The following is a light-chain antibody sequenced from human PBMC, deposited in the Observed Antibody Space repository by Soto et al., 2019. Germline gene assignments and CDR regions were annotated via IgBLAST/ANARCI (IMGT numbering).Light chain of an antibody. Sequence: EIVMTQSPATLSVSPGERATLYSKASQRISSNLAWYQQKPGQPPRLLIYGASTRASGIPARFSGSGSGTEFTLTISGLQSEDFALYYCQQYNIWPPYTFGQGTKLEIK. J-gene: IGKJ2*01. CDR2: GAS. CDR3: QQYNIWPPYT. CDR1: QRISSN. V-gene: IGKV3-15*01.